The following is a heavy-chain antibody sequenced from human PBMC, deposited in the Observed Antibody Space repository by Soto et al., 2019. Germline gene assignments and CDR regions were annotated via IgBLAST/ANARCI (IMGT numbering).Heavy chain of an antibody. Sequence: QVQLVESGGGVVQPGRSLRLSCAASGFTFSSYAMHWVRQAPGKGLEWVAVISYDGSNKYYADSVKGRFTIPRDNSKNTLYLQMNSLGAEDTAVYYCARETSGIAAAGYFDYWGQGTLVTVSS. V-gene: IGHV3-30-3*01. CDR3: ARETSGIAAAGYFDY. CDR1: GFTFSSYA. J-gene: IGHJ4*02. CDR2: ISYDGSNK. D-gene: IGHD6-13*01.